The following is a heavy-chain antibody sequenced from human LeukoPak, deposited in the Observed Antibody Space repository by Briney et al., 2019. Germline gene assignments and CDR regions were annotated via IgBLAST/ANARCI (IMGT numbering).Heavy chain of an antibody. CDR3: ASTVVVPAATDDAFDI. CDR2: IWYDGSNK. V-gene: IGHV3-33*01. Sequence: PGGSLRLSCAASGFTFSSYGMHWVRQAPGKGLEWAAVIWYDGSNKYYADSVKGRFTISRDNSKNTLYLQMNSLRAEDTAVYYCASTVVVPAATDDAFDIWGQGTMVTVSS. J-gene: IGHJ3*02. CDR1: GFTFSSYG. D-gene: IGHD2-2*01.